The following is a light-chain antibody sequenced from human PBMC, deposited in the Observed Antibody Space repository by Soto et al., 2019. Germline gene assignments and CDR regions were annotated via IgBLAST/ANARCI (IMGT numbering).Light chain of an antibody. V-gene: IGLV4-69*02. CDR1: SGHSSYA. CDR2: LNSDGSH. J-gene: IGLJ7*01. CDR3: QTWGTGIAV. Sequence: VLTQSPSVSASLGASVKLTCTLSSGHSSYAIAWHQQQPEKGPRYLMKLNSDGSHSKGDGIPDRFSGSSSGAERYLTISSLQSEDEADYYCQTWGTGIAVFGGGTQLTVL.